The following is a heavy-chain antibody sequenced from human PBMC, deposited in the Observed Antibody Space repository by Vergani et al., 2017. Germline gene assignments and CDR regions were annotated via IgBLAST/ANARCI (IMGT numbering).Heavy chain of an antibody. D-gene: IGHD4-23*01. Sequence: QVHLVQSGAEVRKPGSSVKISCKTSGGTFSSYAVSWARQAPGRGLEWMGRIIPIFSKVDYGEKFQGRVTITADESTGTAYMGLSSLRSEDTAVYYCARDEHDYGGNEPASGMDVWGQGTTVTVSS. CDR2: IIPIFSKV. J-gene: IGHJ6*02. CDR3: ARDEHDYGGNEPASGMDV. CDR1: GGTFSSYA. V-gene: IGHV1-69*15.